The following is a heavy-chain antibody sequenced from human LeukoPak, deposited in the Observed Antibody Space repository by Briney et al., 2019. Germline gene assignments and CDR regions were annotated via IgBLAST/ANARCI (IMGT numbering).Heavy chain of an antibody. J-gene: IGHJ3*02. Sequence: ASVNVSCTASGYTFTSYYMHWVRQAPGQGLEWMGIINPSGGSTSYAQKFQGRVTMTRDTSTSTVYMELSSLRSEDTAVYYCARDAYYYDSSGYYAFDIWGQGTMVTVSS. V-gene: IGHV1-46*01. CDR3: ARDAYYYDSSGYYAFDI. CDR1: GYTFTSYY. CDR2: INPSGGST. D-gene: IGHD3-22*01.